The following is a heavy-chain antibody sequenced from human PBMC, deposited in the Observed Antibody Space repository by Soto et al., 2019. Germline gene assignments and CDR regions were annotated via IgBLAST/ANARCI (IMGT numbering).Heavy chain of an antibody. CDR3: ARVSPKRYCRSTSCLTPNWFDP. CDR1: GYTFTGYY. CDR2: INPNSGGT. D-gene: IGHD2-2*01. J-gene: IGHJ5*02. Sequence: GASVKVSCKASGYTFTGYYMHWVRQAPGQGLEWMGWINPNSGGTNYAQKFQGRVTMTRDTSISTAYMELSRLRSDDTAVYYCARVSPKRYCRSTSCLTPNWFDPWGQGTLVTVSS. V-gene: IGHV1-2*02.